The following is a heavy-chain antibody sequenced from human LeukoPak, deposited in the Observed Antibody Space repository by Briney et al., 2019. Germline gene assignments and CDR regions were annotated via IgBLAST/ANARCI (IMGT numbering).Heavy chain of an antibody. Sequence: GGSLRLSCVASGFTFDGYGMSWVRQAPEKGLEWVSSINWNGGSTAYVDSVKGRFTISRDNAKNSLYLQMNSLRAEDTALYYYVRYDFWSGAKGGDYWGQGTLVTVSS. CDR1: GFTFDGYG. D-gene: IGHD3-3*01. V-gene: IGHV3-20*04. CDR2: INWNGGST. CDR3: VRYDFWSGAKGGDY. J-gene: IGHJ4*02.